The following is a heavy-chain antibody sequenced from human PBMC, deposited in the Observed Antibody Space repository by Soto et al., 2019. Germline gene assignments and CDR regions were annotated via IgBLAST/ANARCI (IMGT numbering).Heavy chain of an antibody. CDR2: IIPIQGKA. J-gene: IGHJ6*03. CDR1: GGSFTCYS. Sequence: QVQLVQSGAELKKPGSSVKVSCEASGGSFTCYSFTWVRQAPGQGLEWMGRIIPIQGKANYALKFQDRVTIPADRSTRTVYMELTSLRPEDTAVYFCAKSLLFVDHGYMDVWGKGTTVTVSS. V-gene: IGHV1-69*02. CDR3: AKSLLFVDHGYMDV. D-gene: IGHD2-21*01.